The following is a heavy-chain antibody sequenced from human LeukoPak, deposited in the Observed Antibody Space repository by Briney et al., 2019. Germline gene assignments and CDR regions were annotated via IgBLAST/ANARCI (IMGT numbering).Heavy chain of an antibody. CDR3: ARTDRTNNGPRE. D-gene: IGHD1/OR15-1a*01. CDR2: INSDGSYT. CDR1: GLTLSRYW. J-gene: IGHJ4*02. V-gene: IGHV3-74*01. Sequence: GGSLRLSCLGSGLTLSRYWMHWVRQTPGKGLVWVSRINSDGSYTNYADSVKGRFTISRDNAMNSLCLQMNSLKAEDTAVYYCARTDRTNNGPREWGQGTLVTVSS.